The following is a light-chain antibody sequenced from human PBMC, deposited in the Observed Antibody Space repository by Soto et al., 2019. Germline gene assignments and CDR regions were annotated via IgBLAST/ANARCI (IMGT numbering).Light chain of an antibody. CDR1: QSISRS. CDR2: DAS. Sequence: EIVLTQSPAILSVSPGERATLSCRASQSISRSLAWYQQKPGQAPRLLISDASTRATGIPARFSGSGSGTEFTLTISRLEPEDFALYYCQQYGGSPITFGQGTRLEIK. CDR3: QQYGGSPIT. V-gene: IGKV3-20*01. J-gene: IGKJ5*01.